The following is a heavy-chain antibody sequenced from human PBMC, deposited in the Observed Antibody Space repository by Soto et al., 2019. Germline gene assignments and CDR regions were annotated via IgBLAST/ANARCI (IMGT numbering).Heavy chain of an antibody. J-gene: IGHJ5*02. V-gene: IGHV4-59*01. Sequence: SEPLSLTCTVSGVSISSYYWSWIRQPPGKGLEWIGYIYYSGSTNYNPSLKNRVTISVDTSKNQFSLKLSSVTAADTAVYYCAREGRSYGYDGWFDPWGQGTLVTVSS. CDR1: GVSISSYY. D-gene: IGHD5-18*01. CDR2: IYYSGST. CDR3: AREGRSYGYDGWFDP.